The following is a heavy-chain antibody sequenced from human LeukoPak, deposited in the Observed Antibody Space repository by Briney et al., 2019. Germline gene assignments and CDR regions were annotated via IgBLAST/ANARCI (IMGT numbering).Heavy chain of an antibody. Sequence: SETLSLTCTVSGGSISSSSYYWGWIRQPPGKGLEWIGSIYYSGSTYYNPSLKSRVTISVDTSKNQFSLKLSSVTAADTAVYYCARALQDVYYDFWSGYTVFNWFDPWGQETLVTVSS. CDR2: IYYSGST. D-gene: IGHD3-3*01. CDR3: ARALQDVYYDFWSGYTVFNWFDP. V-gene: IGHV4-39*01. CDR1: GGSISSSSYY. J-gene: IGHJ5*02.